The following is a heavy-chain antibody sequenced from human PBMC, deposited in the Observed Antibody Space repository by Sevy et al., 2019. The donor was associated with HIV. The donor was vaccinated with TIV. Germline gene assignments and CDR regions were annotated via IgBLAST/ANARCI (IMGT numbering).Heavy chain of an antibody. D-gene: IGHD3-22*01. CDR3: ASSYYYDSSGYYWFDY. Sequence: SETLSLTCTVSSGSISSYYWSWIRQPAGKGLEWIGRISTSGSTNYNPSLKSRVTMSVDTSKNQFSLKLSSVTAADTAVYYCASSYYYDSSGYYWFDYWGQGTLVTVSS. V-gene: IGHV4-4*07. J-gene: IGHJ4*02. CDR1: SGSISSYY. CDR2: ISTSGST.